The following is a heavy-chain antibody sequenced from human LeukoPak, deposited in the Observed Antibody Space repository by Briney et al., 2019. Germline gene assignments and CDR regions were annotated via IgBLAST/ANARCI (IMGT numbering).Heavy chain of an antibody. V-gene: IGHV1-46*01. D-gene: IGHD5-18*01. CDR3: ARDDTAMDPWDY. Sequence: ASVKVSCKASGYTFTSYYMHWVRQAPGQGLEWMGIINPSGGSTSYAQKFQGRVTMTRDTSTSTVYTELSSLRSEDTAVYYCARDDTAMDPWDYWGQGTLVTVSS. CDR2: INPSGGST. J-gene: IGHJ4*02. CDR1: GYTFTSYY.